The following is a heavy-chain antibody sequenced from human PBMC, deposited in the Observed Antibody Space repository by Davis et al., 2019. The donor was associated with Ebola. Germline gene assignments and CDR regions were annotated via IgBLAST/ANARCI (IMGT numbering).Heavy chain of an antibody. CDR3: AKGPVIFGVTVLRRWWFDS. D-gene: IGHD3-3*01. CDR2: IRGSEQST. J-gene: IGHJ5*01. CDR1: GFTFSNFA. V-gene: IGHV3-23*01. Sequence: GGSLRLSCAAAGFTFSNFAMTWVRQAPGKGLEWVAGIRGSEQSTYAESVKGRFTISRDNSKNMVFLQLNSLRVDDTAVYYCAKGPVIFGVTVLRRWWFDSWGQGTQVTVSS.